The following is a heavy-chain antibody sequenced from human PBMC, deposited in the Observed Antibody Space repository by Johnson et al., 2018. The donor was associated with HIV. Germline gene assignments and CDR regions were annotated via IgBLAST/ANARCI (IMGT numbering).Heavy chain of an antibody. J-gene: IGHJ3*02. D-gene: IGHD2-2*01. CDR3: AKGGGLLSAFDI. CDR1: GFNLDDYG. V-gene: IGHV3-20*04. Sequence: VQLVESGGTVVRPGGSLRLSCVASGFNLDDYGMSWVRQAPGKGLEWVSGVNWNADTTGYADSVKGRFTISRDNSKNTLYLQMNSLRAEDTAVYYCAKGGGLLSAFDIWGQGTMVTVSS. CDR2: VNWNADTT.